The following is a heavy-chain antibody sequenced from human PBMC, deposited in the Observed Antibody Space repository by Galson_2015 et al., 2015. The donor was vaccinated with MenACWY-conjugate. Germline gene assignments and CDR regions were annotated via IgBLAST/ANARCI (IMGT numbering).Heavy chain of an antibody. D-gene: IGHD2-2*01. J-gene: IGHJ4*02. CDR2: IQSKNYGANT. Sequence: SLRLSCATSGFAFGDYLMGWFRQAPGKGLEWVGYIQSKNYGANTQYAASVKDRFIISRDDSRSIAYLQMNSLKTEDTAVYYCTRADHRCCSRTNCPFDHWGQGTLVTVSS. V-gene: IGHV3-49*03. CDR1: GFAFGDYL. CDR3: TRADHRCCSRTNCPFDH.